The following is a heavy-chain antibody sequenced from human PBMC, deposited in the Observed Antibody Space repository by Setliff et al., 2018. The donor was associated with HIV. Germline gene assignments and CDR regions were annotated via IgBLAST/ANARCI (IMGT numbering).Heavy chain of an antibody. D-gene: IGHD2-15*01. J-gene: IGHJ4*02. CDR1: GGSFGAYY. CDR3: ARLGSHCKNAFCPPY. Sequence: SETLSLTCAVYGGSFGAYYWTWIRQPPGKGLEWIGEINRSGNTKYNPSLKSRVTISIDTSKKQFSLKLNSVTAADTAVYYCARLGSHCKNAFCPPYWGQGTLVTVSS. CDR2: INRSGNT. V-gene: IGHV4-34*01.